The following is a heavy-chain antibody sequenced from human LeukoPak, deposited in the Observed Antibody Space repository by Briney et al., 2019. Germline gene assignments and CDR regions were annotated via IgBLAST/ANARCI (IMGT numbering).Heavy chain of an antibody. D-gene: IGHD5-12*01. V-gene: IGHV1-69*13. CDR1: GYTFTTYG. CDR2: IIPIFGTA. J-gene: IGHJ4*02. CDR3: ARLRGYDYPGGY. Sequence: ASVKVSCKASGYTFTTYGITWVRQAPGQGLEWMGGIIPIFGTANYAQKFQGRVTITADESTSTAYMELSSLRSEDTAVYYCARLRGYDYPGGYWGQGTLVTVSS.